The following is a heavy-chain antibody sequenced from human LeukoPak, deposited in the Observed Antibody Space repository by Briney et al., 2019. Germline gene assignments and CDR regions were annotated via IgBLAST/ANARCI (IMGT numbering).Heavy chain of an antibody. D-gene: IGHD3-22*01. V-gene: IGHV4-59*01. Sequence: SETLSLTCTVSGGSISSYYWSWIRQPPGKGLEWIGYIYYSGSTNYNPSLKSRVTISVDTSKNQFSLKLSSVTAADTAVYYCATHPYSSGYYSPHYWGQGTLVTVSS. J-gene: IGHJ4*02. CDR2: IYYSGST. CDR3: ATHPYSSGYYSPHY. CDR1: GGSISSYY.